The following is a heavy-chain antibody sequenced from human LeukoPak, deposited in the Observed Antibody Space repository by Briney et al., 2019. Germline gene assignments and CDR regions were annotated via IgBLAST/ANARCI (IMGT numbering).Heavy chain of an antibody. J-gene: IGHJ4*02. CDR2: ISWNSGSI. V-gene: IGHV3-9*01. CDR1: GFTFDDYA. CDR3: AKEDY. Sequence: GGSLRLSCAASGFTFDDYAMHWVRQAPGKGLEWVSGISWNSGSIGYADSVKGRFTISRDNAKNSLYLQMNSLRAEDTALYYCAKEDYWGQGTLVTVSS.